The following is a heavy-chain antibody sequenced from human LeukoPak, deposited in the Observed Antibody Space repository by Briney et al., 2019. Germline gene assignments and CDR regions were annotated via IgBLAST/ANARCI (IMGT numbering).Heavy chain of an antibody. CDR1: GFTLSNLV. V-gene: IGHV3-23*01. J-gene: IGHJ4*02. Sequence: GGSLRLSWAASGFTLSNLVMEWGRQAPGKGVEWVSDISASGGSTNYADAAKGRFTISRDNSKNTLYMQMNSLRAEDAAVYYCAKGASASRHFDYWGQGTLVTVSS. D-gene: IGHD1-26*01. CDR3: AKGASASRHFDY. CDR2: ISASGGST.